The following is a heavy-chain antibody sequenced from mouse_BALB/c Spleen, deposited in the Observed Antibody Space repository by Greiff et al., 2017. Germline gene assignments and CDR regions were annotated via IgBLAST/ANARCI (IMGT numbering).Heavy chain of an antibody. D-gene: IGHD1-1*01. Sequence: VQLHQPGAELVKPGASVKLSCKASGYIFTSYWMHWVKQRPGQGLEWIGEINPSNGRTNYNEKFKSKATLTVDKSSSTAYMRLSSLTSEDSAVYYCAGPVNFDYWGQGTAVTDSS. CDR2: INPSNGRT. V-gene: IGHV1S81*02. CDR1: GYIFTSYW. CDR3: AGPVNFDY. J-gene: IGHJ2*01.